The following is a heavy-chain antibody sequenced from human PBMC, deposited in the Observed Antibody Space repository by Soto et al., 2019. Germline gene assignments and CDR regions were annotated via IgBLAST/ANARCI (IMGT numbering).Heavy chain of an antibody. Sequence: QVQLQESGPGLVRSSGTVSLTCAVSGLSISSDNWWSWVRQPPGKGLEWIGEIHHSGSTNYNPSLKRRVTMSVVPSKDLFSLTLNSVTAADTAFYYCARDRGSHPGDWGQGTLVSVSS. CDR1: GLSISSDNW. CDR2: IHHSGST. D-gene: IGHD3-10*01. J-gene: IGHJ4*02. CDR3: ARDRGSHPGD. V-gene: IGHV4-4*02.